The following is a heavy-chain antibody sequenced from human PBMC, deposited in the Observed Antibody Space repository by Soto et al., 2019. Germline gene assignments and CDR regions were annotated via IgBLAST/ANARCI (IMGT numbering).Heavy chain of an antibody. V-gene: IGHV1-18*04. Sequence: EASVKVSCKASGYTFTSYGISWVRQAPGQGLEWMGWISAYNGNTNYAQKLQGRVTMTTDTSTSTTYMELRSLRSDDTAVYYCARISFVVVALDPWGQGTLVTVSS. J-gene: IGHJ5*02. CDR3: ARISFVVVALDP. CDR2: ISAYNGNT. CDR1: GYTFTSYG. D-gene: IGHD2-21*01.